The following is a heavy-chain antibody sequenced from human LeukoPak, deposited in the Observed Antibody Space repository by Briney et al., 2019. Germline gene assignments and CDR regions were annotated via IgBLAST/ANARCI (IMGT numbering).Heavy chain of an antibody. CDR1: GFTFSSYG. V-gene: IGHV3-33*01. Sequence: PGGSLRLSCAASGFTFSSYGMHWVRQAPGKGLEWVAVIWYDGSNKYYADSVKGRFTISRDNSKNTLYLQMNSLRAEDTAVYYCARDKDQQLVLGGMGVWGQGTLVTVSS. CDR3: ARDKDQQLVLGGMGV. D-gene: IGHD6-13*01. CDR2: IWYDGSNK. J-gene: IGHJ4*02.